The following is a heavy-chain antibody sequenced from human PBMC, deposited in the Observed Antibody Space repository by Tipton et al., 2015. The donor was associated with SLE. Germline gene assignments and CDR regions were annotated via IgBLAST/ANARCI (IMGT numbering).Heavy chain of an antibody. CDR3: AREGITGTYDAFDI. CDR1: GASISSHY. CDR2: IYYSGST. J-gene: IGHJ3*02. D-gene: IGHD1-7*01. V-gene: IGHV4-59*08. Sequence: TLSLTCTVSGASISSHYWSWIRQPPGKGLEWIGYIYYSGSTNYNPSLKSRVTISVDTSKNQFSLKLSSVTAADTAVYYCAREGITGTYDAFDIWGQGTMVTVSS.